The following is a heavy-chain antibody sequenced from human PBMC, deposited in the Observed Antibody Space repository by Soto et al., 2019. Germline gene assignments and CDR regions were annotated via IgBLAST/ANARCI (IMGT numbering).Heavy chain of an antibody. Sequence: EVQLVESGGGLVQPGRSLRLSCAASGFTFDDYAMHWVRQAPGKGLEWVSGISWNSGSIGYADSVKGRFTISRDNAKNSLYLQMNSLRAEVTALYYCAKATSIAVAGTVDYWGQGTLVTVSS. D-gene: IGHD6-19*01. CDR3: AKATSIAVAGTVDY. CDR2: ISWNSGSI. CDR1: GFTFDDYA. J-gene: IGHJ4*02. V-gene: IGHV3-9*01.